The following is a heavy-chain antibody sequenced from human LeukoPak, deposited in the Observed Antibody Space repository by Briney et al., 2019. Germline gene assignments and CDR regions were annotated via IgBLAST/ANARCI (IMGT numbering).Heavy chain of an antibody. V-gene: IGHV3-48*01. CDR2: ISSSGSTI. CDR1: GFTVSSNY. CDR3: AVLTYQLLDYYFDY. J-gene: IGHJ4*02. Sequence: GGSLRLSCAASGFTVSSNYMNWVRQAPGKGLEWVSYISSSGSTIYYADPVKGRFTISRDNAKNSLYLQMNSLRAEDTAVYYCAVLTYQLLDYYFDYWGQGTLVTVSS. D-gene: IGHD2-2*01.